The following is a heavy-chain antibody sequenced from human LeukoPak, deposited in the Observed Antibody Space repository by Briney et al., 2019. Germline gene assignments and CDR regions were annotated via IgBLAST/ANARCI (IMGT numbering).Heavy chain of an antibody. V-gene: IGHV4-39*07. CDR1: GGSISSSSYY. J-gene: IGHJ4*02. CDR2: IYYSGST. D-gene: IGHD4-17*01. CDR3: ARETTGIDY. Sequence: SETLSLTCTVSGGSISSSSYYWGWIRQPPGKGLEWIGSIYYSGSTYYNPSLKSRVTISVDTSKNQFSLKLSSVTAADTAVYYCARETTGIDYWGQGTLVTVSS.